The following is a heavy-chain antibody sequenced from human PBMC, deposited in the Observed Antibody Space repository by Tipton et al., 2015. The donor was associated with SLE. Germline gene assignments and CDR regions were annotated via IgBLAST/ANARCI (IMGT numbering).Heavy chain of an antibody. D-gene: IGHD3-3*01. CDR3: ARGGTDFWSGYYTTNWFDP. CDR1: GGSISSYY. Sequence: TLSLTCTVSGGSISSYYWSWIRQPPGKGLEWIGYIYYSGSTNYNPSLKSRVTISVDTSKNQFSLKLSSVTAADTAVYYRARGGTDFWSGYYTTNWFDPWGQGTLATVSS. V-gene: IGHV4-59*01. CDR2: IYYSGST. J-gene: IGHJ5*02.